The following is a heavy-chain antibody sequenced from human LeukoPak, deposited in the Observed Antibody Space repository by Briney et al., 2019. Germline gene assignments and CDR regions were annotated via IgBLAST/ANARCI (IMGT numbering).Heavy chain of an antibody. Sequence: GGSLRLSSAVSGLTFSTYAMSWVRQAPGRGLEWVSSISGNGATTYYADSVKGLFTISRDNSKKTAFLQMNSLRAEDTAIYYAVANMYNYMDVWGKGTTVTVSS. CDR3: VANMYNYMDV. D-gene: IGHD2-2*01. V-gene: IGHV3-23*01. J-gene: IGHJ6*03. CDR1: GLTFSTYA. CDR2: ISGNGATT.